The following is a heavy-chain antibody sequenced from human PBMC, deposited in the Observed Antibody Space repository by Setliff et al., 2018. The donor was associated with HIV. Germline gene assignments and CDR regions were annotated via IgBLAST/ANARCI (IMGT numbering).Heavy chain of an antibody. J-gene: IGHJ4*02. Sequence: NPSETLSLTCTVSGGSISNSDFYWGWIRQSPGKGLEWIGSIYYRGATYYNPTLQSRVTISADTSKNQFYLKLTSVTAADTAIYYCARPYGSLYGWGQGVLVTVSS. CDR1: GGSISNSDFY. V-gene: IGHV4-39*01. D-gene: IGHD6-19*01. CDR3: ARPYGSLYG. CDR2: IYYRGAT.